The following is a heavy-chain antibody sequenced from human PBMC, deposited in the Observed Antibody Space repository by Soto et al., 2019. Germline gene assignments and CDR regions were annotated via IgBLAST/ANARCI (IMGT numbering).Heavy chain of an antibody. CDR3: ARGYSSSRSGWFDP. D-gene: IGHD6-6*01. V-gene: IGHV4-34*01. CDR2: SNHSGST. Sequence: QVQLQQWGAGLLKPSETLSLTCAVYGGSFSGYYWSWIRQPPGKGLEWIGESNHSGSTNYNPSLKSRITISVDTTKNQFALKLSSVTAADTAVYYCARGYSSSRSGWFDPWGQGTLVTVSS. CDR1: GGSFSGYY. J-gene: IGHJ5*02.